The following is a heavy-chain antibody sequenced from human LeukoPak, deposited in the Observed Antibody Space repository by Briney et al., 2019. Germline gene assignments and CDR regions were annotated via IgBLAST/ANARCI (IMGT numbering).Heavy chain of an antibody. CDR3: ASALKRGSAGTLIDH. Sequence: ASVKVSCKASGYSFTSHDINWVRQATGQGLEGMGWMNPKSGNTGYAQKFQDRVTMTRNTSISTAYLELSSLGSEDTAMYYCASALKRGSAGTLIDHWGQGTLVTVSS. CDR2: MNPKSGNT. CDR1: GYSFTSHD. J-gene: IGHJ4*02. D-gene: IGHD6-13*01. V-gene: IGHV1-8*01.